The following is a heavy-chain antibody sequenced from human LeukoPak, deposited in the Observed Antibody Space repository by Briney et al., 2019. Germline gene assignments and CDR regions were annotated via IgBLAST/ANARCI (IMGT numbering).Heavy chain of an antibody. J-gene: IGHJ4*02. D-gene: IGHD2-2*01. CDR3: ARDQRYATDY. V-gene: IGHV1-46*03. CDR1: GYMFTSYN. CDR2: VSSSGANT. Sequence: GASVKVSCKASGYMFTSYNMQWVRQAPGQGLEWMGMVSSSGANTKYAQKFRGRVTMTSDTSTSTAYMELSSLISDDTAVYYCARDQRYATDYWGQGTLVTVCS.